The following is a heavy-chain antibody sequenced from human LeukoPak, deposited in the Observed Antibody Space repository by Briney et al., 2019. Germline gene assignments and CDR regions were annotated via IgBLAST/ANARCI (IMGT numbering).Heavy chain of an antibody. CDR3: ARGTRSSGLYY. V-gene: IGHV4-61*08. CDR2: IFYTGST. Sequence: PSETLSLTCTVSGGSISSGDYYWSWIRQPPGKGLECIGYIFYTGSTNYNPSLKSRVTMSVDRPKNQFSLKLRSVTAADTAVYYCARGTRSSGLYYWGQGTLVTVSS. J-gene: IGHJ4*02. CDR1: GGSISSGDYY. D-gene: IGHD3-10*01.